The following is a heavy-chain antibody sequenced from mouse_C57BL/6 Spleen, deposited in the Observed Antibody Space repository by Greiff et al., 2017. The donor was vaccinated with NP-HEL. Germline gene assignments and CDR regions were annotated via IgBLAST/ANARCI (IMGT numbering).Heavy chain of an antibody. CDR2: IDPSDSYT. V-gene: IGHV1-50*01. J-gene: IGHJ1*03. Sequence: QVQLQQPGAELVKPGASVKLSCKASGYTFTSYWMQWVKQRPGQGLEWIGEIDPSDSYTNYNQKFKGKATLTVDTSSSTAYMQLSSLTSEDSAVYYCANYYYGSSYDWYFDVWGTGTTVTVSS. CDR1: GYTFTSYW. D-gene: IGHD1-1*01. CDR3: ANYYYGSSYDWYFDV.